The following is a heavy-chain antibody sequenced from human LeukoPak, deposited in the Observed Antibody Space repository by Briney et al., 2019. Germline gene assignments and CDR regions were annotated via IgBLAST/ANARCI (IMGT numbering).Heavy chain of an antibody. Sequence: PSGTLSLTCAVSGGSISSSNWWSWVRQPPGKGLEWIGEIYHSGSTNYNPSLKSRVTISVDTSKNQFSLKLSSVTAADTAVYYCARAELRRAPTYYYYMDVWGKGTTVTVSS. D-gene: IGHD1-26*01. J-gene: IGHJ6*03. CDR3: ARAELRRAPTYYYYMDV. CDR2: IYHSGST. V-gene: IGHV4-4*02. CDR1: GGSISSSNW.